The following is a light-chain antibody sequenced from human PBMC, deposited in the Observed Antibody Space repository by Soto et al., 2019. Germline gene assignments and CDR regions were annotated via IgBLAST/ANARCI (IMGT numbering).Light chain of an antibody. V-gene: IGKV1-5*03. CDR3: QHYNSYSEA. CDR1: QSISSW. Sequence: DIKMSQSPSTLPASVGDRVTITCRASQSISSWLAWYQRKPGKAPKLLIYKASTLKSGVPSRFSGSGSGTEFTLTISSLQPDDFATYYCQHYNSYSEAFGQGTKVAIK. CDR2: KAS. J-gene: IGKJ1*01.